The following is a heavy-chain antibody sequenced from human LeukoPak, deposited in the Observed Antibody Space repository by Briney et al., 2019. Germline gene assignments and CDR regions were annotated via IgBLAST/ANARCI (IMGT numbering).Heavy chain of an antibody. Sequence: SETLSLTCTVSGGSISSSSYYWGWIRQPPGKGLEWIGSIYYSGSTYYNPSLKSRVTISVDTSKNQFSLKLSSVTAADTAVYYCARQDGDYVYYYMDVWGKGTAVTISS. CDR3: ARQDGDYVYYYMDV. CDR2: IYYSGST. CDR1: GGSISSSSYY. D-gene: IGHD4-17*01. V-gene: IGHV4-39*01. J-gene: IGHJ6*03.